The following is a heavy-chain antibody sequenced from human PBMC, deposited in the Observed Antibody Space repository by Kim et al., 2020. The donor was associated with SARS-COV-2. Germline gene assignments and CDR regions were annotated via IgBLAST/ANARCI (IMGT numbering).Heavy chain of an antibody. CDR2: IFHGGDI. D-gene: IGHD6-13*01. Sequence: SETLSLTCAVSGGSVSSGNWWSWVRQPPGKGLEWIGAIFHGGDINYNPSLRSRVTISLDKSTNQLSLKVNSVTAADTAVYYCAGIAAAGTHYYGMDVWGHGTTVIVS. CDR1: GGSVSSGNW. CDR3: AGIAAAGTHYYGMDV. V-gene: IGHV4-4*02. J-gene: IGHJ6*02.